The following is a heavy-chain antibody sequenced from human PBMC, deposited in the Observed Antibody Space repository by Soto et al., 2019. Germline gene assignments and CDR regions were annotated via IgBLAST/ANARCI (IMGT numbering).Heavy chain of an antibody. D-gene: IGHD3-9*01. CDR3: GRLEGLATISYYFDY. CDR2: VYYSGST. CDR1: GRSIRSSSYY. Sequence: ETLSLTCTVSGRSIRSSSYYWGRLRQPPGKGLEWIGSVYYSGSTYYNPSLESRVTISVDKSKNQFSLKLMSLSAADTAVYYCGRLEGLATISYYFDYWGQGALVTVSS. V-gene: IGHV4-39*01. J-gene: IGHJ4*02.